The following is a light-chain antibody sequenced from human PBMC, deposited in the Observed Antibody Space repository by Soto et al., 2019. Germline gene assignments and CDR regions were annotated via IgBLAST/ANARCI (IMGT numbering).Light chain of an antibody. Sequence: EIVLMQSPGTLSLSPGERATLSCRASQSVSSSYLAWYQQKPAQAPRLLIYGASSRATGIPVRFSGSGSGTDFTLTISRLEPEDFAVYYCQQYGSSPFTFGQGTKMEIK. CDR3: QQYGSSPFT. J-gene: IGKJ2*01. CDR2: GAS. V-gene: IGKV3-20*01. CDR1: QSVSSSY.